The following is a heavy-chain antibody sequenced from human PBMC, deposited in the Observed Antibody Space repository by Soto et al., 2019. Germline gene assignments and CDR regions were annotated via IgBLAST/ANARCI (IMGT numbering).Heavy chain of an antibody. CDR3: ASSDDYIWGSG. Sequence: QVQLQESGPGLVKPSGTLSLTCGVSSGSIISSTWWIWVRQAPGKGLEWIGEIYHSGSTKYNPSLKSRITMSVDKSKNQFSLKLNSVTAANTAVYYCASSDDYIWGSGWGQGTLVTVSS. CDR1: SGSIISSTW. J-gene: IGHJ4*02. V-gene: IGHV4-4*02. D-gene: IGHD3-16*01. CDR2: IYHSGST.